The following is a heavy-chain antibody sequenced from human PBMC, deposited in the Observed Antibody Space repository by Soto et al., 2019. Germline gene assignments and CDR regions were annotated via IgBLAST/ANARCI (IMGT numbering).Heavy chain of an antibody. J-gene: IGHJ4*02. CDR1: GGSISSYY. V-gene: IGHV4-59*08. D-gene: IGHD4-17*01. Sequence: SETLSLTCTVSGGSISSYYWSWIRQPPGKGLEWIGYIYYSGSTNYNPSLKSRVTISVDTSKSQFSLKLSSVTAADTAVYYCARYGSTVTYFDYWGQGTPVTVSS. CDR3: ARYGSTVTYFDY. CDR2: IYYSGST.